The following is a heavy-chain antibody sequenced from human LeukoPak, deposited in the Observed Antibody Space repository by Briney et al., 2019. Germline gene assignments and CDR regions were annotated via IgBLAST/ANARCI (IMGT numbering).Heavy chain of an antibody. CDR1: GYTFTSYG. CDR3: AIDLVWFGEFPFDY. J-gene: IGHJ4*02. CDR2: ISAYNGNT. V-gene: IGHV1-18*04. Sequence: GASVNVSCKASGYTFTSYGISWVRQAPGQGLEWMGWISAYNGNTNYAQKLQGRVTMTTETSRSTAYMEVRSLRSEDTAVYYCAIDLVWFGEFPFDYWGQGTLVTVSS. D-gene: IGHD3-10*01.